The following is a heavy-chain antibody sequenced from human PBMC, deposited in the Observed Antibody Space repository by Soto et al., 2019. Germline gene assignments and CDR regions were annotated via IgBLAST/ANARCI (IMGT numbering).Heavy chain of an antibody. CDR2: LYSDGST. D-gene: IGHD3-22*01. CDR1: EFTVTNNY. J-gene: IGHJ4*02. CDR3: ATAFRTDGSSCGFDY. Sequence: EMQLVESGGGLIQPGGSMRLSCAASEFTVTNNYMSWVRQAPGKGLESVSVLYSDGSTNYADSVKGRFTISRDNPKNTLYLQMNSLRVEDTALYYCATAFRTDGSSCGFDYWGQGTLVTVSS. V-gene: IGHV3-53*01.